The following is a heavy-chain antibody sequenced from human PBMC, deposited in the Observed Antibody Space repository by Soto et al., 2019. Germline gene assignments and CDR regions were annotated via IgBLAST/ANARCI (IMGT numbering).Heavy chain of an antibody. D-gene: IGHD2-2*01. CDR1: GFTFSSYA. CDR2: ISGSGGST. Sequence: GGSLRLSCAASGFTFSSYAMSWVRQAPGKGLEWVSAISGSGGSTYYADSVKGRFTISRDNSKNTLYLQMNSLRAEDTAVYYCAKEYVVVPAAHWYFDLWGRGTLVTVSS. J-gene: IGHJ2*01. V-gene: IGHV3-23*01. CDR3: AKEYVVVPAAHWYFDL.